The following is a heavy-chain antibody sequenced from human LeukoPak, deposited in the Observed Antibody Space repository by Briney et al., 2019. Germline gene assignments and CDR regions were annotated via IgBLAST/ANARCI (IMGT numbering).Heavy chain of an antibody. J-gene: IGHJ4*02. CDR1: GYTFTSYG. D-gene: IGHD3-10*01. V-gene: IGHV1-18*01. Sequence: ASVKVSCKASGYTFTSYGISWVRQAPGQGLEWMGWISTYNGNTNYAQKLHGRVTMTTDTSTSTAYMDLRSLRSDDTAVYYCARDSGRWFGSPLDYWGQGTLVTVSS. CDR2: ISTYNGNT. CDR3: ARDSGRWFGSPLDY.